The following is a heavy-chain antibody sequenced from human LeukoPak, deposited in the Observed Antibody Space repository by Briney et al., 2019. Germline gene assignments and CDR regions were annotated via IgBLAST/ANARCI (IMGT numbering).Heavy chain of an antibody. CDR3: ARQEQMGNFDY. D-gene: IGHD6-13*01. V-gene: IGHV5-51*01. CDR1: GYNFPNYW. J-gene: IGHJ4*02. Sequence: GESLQISCKGSGYNFPNYWIGWVRQMPGKGLEWMGIIYPGDSDARYSPSFQGHVTMSADKSINTAYLQWRSLEAADTAMYYCARQEQMGNFDYWGQGALVTVSS. CDR2: IYPGDSDA.